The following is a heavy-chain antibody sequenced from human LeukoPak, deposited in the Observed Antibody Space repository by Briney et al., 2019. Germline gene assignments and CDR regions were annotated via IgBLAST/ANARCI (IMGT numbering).Heavy chain of an antibody. V-gene: IGHV4-39*01. J-gene: IGHJ5*02. D-gene: IGHD6-25*01. CDR1: GGSISSSNYY. CDR3: ARQSRQVGPSGWFDP. Sequence: PSETLSLTCTVSGGSISSSNYYWGWSRQPPGKGLEWIGGMYYSGSPHYNPSLKSRVTISVDTSRNQFSLKLSSVTAADTAVYYCARQSRQVGPSGWFDPWGQGTLVTVSS. CDR2: MYYSGSP.